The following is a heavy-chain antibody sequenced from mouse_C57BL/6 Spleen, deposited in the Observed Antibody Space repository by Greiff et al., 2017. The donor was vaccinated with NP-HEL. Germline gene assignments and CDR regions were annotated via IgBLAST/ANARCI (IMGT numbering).Heavy chain of an antibody. CDR2: ISSGGSYT. CDR3: ARHGPGTIFDY. J-gene: IGHJ2*01. CDR1: GFTFSSYG. D-gene: IGHD4-1*01. V-gene: IGHV5-6*01. Sequence: EVKLVESGGDLVKPGGSLKLSCAASGFTFSSYGMSWVRQTPDKRLEWVATISSGGSYTYYPDSVKGRFTISRDNAKNTLYLQMSSLKSEDTAMYYCARHGPGTIFDYWGQGTTLTVSS.